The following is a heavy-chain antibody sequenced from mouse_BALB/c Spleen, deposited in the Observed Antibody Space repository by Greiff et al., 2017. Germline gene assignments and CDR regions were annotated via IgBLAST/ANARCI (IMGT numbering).Heavy chain of an antibody. CDR3: TRSYDAMDY. J-gene: IGHJ4*01. CDR1: GYTFTDYE. CDR2: IDPETGGT. Sequence: QVQLQQSGAELVRPGASVTLSCKASGYTFTDYEMHWVKQTPVHGLEWIGAIDPETGGTAYNQKFKGKATLTADKSSSTAYMELRSLTSEDSAVYYCTRSYDAMDYWGQGTSVTVSS. V-gene: IGHV1-15*01.